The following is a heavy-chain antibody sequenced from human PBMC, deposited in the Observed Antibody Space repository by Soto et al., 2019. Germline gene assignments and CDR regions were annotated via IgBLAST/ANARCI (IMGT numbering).Heavy chain of an antibody. CDR3: AREAGIAAAGSFDY. D-gene: IGHD6-13*01. CDR1: GFTFSSYG. J-gene: IGHJ4*02. V-gene: IGHV3-33*01. Sequence: QVQLVESGGGVVQSGRSLRLSCAASGFTFSSYGMHWVRQAPGKGLEWVAVIWYDGSNKYYADSVKGRFTISRDNSKNTLYLQMNSLRAEDTAVYYCAREAGIAAAGSFDYWGQGTLVTVSS. CDR2: IWYDGSNK.